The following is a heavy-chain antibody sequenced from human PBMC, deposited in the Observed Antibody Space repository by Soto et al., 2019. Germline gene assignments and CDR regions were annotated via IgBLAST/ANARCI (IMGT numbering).Heavy chain of an antibody. J-gene: IGHJ4*02. D-gene: IGHD3-16*01. CDR2: MSISGST. Sequence: SENLALTCTVSGASITGYDWSWIRKPAGKGLEWIGRMSISGSTNYNPTLRSRVTMSVDVAKNQFSLRLTSVTAADTALYYCARGMTPPGAPAWYYFDSWGQGTLVTVSS. CDR1: GASITGYD. CDR3: ARGMTPPGAPAWYYFDS. V-gene: IGHV4-4*07.